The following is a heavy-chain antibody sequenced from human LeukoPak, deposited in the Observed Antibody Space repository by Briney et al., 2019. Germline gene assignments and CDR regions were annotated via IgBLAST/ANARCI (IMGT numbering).Heavy chain of an antibody. V-gene: IGHV3-48*01. CDR3: ARDLKGYSSSGGVDF. J-gene: IGHJ4*02. CDR2: ISSSGTTI. Sequence: PGGSLKLSCASSGFTFSSYSMNWVRQAPGKGLEWVSYISSSGTTISYADSVKGRFTISRDSTRNSPYLQMNSLRVEDTAIYYCARDLKGYSSSGGVDFWGQGILVTVSS. CDR1: GFTFSSYS. D-gene: IGHD6-13*01.